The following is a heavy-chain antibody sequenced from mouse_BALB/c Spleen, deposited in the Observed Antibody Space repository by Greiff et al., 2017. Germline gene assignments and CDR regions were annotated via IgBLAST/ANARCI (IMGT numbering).Heavy chain of an antibody. J-gene: IGHJ2*01. CDR2: IFPGTGTT. V-gene: IGHV1S132*01. Sequence: VQLQQSGAELARPGASVKLSCKASGYTFTSYWMQWVKQRPGQGLGWIGEIFPGTGTTYYNEKFKGKATLTIDTSSSTAYMQLSSLTSEDSAVYFCARKDYGYGYWGQGTTLTVSS. D-gene: IGHD1-2*01. CDR3: ARKDYGYGY. CDR1: GYTFTSYW.